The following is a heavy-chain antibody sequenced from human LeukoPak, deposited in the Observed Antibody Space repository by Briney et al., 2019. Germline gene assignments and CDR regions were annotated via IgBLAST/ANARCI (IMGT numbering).Heavy chain of an antibody. Sequence: GASVKVSCKASGYTFTSYCMHWVRQAPGQGLEWMGIINPSGGSTSYAQKFQGRVTMTRDTSTSTVYMELSSLRSEDTAVYYCARPRSPMYSGSRHRLPFDYWGQGTLVTVSS. CDR3: ARPRSPMYSGSRHRLPFDY. CDR2: INPSGGST. V-gene: IGHV1-46*01. CDR1: GYTFTSYC. J-gene: IGHJ4*02. D-gene: IGHD1-26*01.